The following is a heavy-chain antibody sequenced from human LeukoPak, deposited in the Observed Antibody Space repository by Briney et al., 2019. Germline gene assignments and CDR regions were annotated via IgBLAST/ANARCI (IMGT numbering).Heavy chain of an antibody. CDR2: IYHSGST. CDR1: GYSISGGYY. Sequence: SETLSLTCTVSGYSISGGYYWGWIRQPPGKGLQWIGSIYHSGSTYYNPSLKSRVTISVDTSKDQFFLKLSSVTAADTAVYYCARSLGYCSGGSCYYFDYWGQGALVTVSS. D-gene: IGHD2-15*01. CDR3: ARSLGYCSGGSCYYFDY. J-gene: IGHJ4*02. V-gene: IGHV4-38-2*02.